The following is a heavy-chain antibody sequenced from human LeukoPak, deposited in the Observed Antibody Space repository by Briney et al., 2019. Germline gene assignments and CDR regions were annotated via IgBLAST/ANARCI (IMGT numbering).Heavy chain of an antibody. J-gene: IGHJ4*02. V-gene: IGHV3-30*18. Sequence: GGSLRLSCAASGFTFSSYGMHWVRQAPGKGLEWVAVISYDGSNKYYADSVKGRFTISRDNSKNTLYLQMNSLGAEDTAVYYCAKLALSIAARSDYWGQGTLVTVSS. CDR1: GFTFSSYG. CDR2: ISYDGSNK. D-gene: IGHD6-6*01. CDR3: AKLALSIAARSDY.